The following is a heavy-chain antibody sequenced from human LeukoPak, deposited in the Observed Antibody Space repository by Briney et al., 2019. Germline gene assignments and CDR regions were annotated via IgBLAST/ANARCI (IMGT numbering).Heavy chain of an antibody. CDR1: GYPFTNSD. J-gene: IGHJ5*01. CDR2: MNPNNGNT. V-gene: IGHV1-8*01. D-gene: IGHD3-10*01. Sequence: ASVKVSCKASGYPFTNSDINWVRQAAGQGLEWMGWMNPNNGNTGYAQKFQGRVTMTRDTSIDTAYMELGSLTSEDTAVYYCAKQGNFVGSGSYSVNWFGFWGQGNLVTVSS. CDR3: AKQGNFVGSGSYSVNWFGF.